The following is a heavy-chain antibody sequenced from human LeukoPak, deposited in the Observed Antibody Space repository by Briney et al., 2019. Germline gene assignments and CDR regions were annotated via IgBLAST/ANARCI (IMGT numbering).Heavy chain of an antibody. D-gene: IGHD4-23*01. V-gene: IGHV4-30-4*08. CDR2: SYYSGST. CDR1: GGSTSSGDYY. CDR3: ARGTVVTDAFDI. Sequence: SETLSLTCTVSGGSTSSGDYYWSWIRQPPGKGLEWIGYSYYSGSTYYNPSLESRLTISVDTSKNQFSLKLSSVTAADTAVYYCARGTVVTDAFDIWGQGTMVTVSS. J-gene: IGHJ3*02.